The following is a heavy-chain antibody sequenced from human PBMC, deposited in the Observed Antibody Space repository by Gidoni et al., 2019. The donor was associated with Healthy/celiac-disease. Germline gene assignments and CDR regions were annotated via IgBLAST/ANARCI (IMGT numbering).Heavy chain of an antibody. V-gene: IGHV3-23*01. CDR1: GFTFSSYA. CDR3: AKPRPDYDFWSGYPYYFDY. Sequence: EVQLLESGGGLVQPGGSLRLSCAASGFTFSSYAMSWVRQAPGKGLEWVSAISGSGGSTYYADSVKGRFTISRDNSKNTLYLQMNSLRAEDTAVYYCAKPRPDYDFWSGYPYYFDYWGQGTLVTVSS. CDR2: ISGSGGST. D-gene: IGHD3-3*01. J-gene: IGHJ4*02.